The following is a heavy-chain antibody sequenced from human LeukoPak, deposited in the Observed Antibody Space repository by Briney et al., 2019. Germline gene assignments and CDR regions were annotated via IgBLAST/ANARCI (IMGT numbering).Heavy chain of an antibody. J-gene: IGHJ4*02. Sequence: DSVKGRFTISRDNSKTTLYLQMNGLRAEDTAVYYCARLSSRAGYSYGFDYWGQGTLVTVSS. CDR3: ARLSSRAGYSYGFDY. D-gene: IGHD5-18*01. V-gene: IGHV3-30*01.